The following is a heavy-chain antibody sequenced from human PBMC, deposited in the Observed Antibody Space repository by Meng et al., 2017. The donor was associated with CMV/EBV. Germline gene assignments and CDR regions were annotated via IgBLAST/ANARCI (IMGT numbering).Heavy chain of an antibody. Sequence: HVQCQEPGPGLGNPSQTPSLTCTVSGGAISSGDYYWSWIRQPPGKGLEWIGYIYYSGSTYHNPSLKSRVTISVDTSKNQFSLKLSSVTAADTAVYYCARAAPDYYDSSGPPDYWGQGTLVTVSS. D-gene: IGHD3-22*01. CDR2: IYYSGST. CDR3: ARAAPDYYDSSGPPDY. J-gene: IGHJ4*02. V-gene: IGHV4-30-4*08. CDR1: GGAISSGDYY.